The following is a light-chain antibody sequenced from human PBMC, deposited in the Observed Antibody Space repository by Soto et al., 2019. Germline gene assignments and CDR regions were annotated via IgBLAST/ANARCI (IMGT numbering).Light chain of an antibody. J-gene: IGKJ4*01. CDR2: DAS. CDR3: QQRSNWPLT. V-gene: IGKV3-11*01. Sequence: EIVLTQSPATLSLSPGERATLSCRASQSVSSYLAWYQQKPGQAPRLLIYDASNRATGVPARFSGSGSGKDFTPTISSLEPEDCAVYYCQQRSNWPLTFGGGTKVEIK. CDR1: QSVSSY.